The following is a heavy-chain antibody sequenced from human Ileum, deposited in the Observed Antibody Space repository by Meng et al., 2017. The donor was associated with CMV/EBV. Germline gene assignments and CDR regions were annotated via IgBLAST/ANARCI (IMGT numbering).Heavy chain of an antibody. J-gene: IGHJ4*02. V-gene: IGHV3-21*01. CDR3: ARGGVYRLRCDS. CDR2: ISASGSNI. Sequence: GETLKISCSASGFTFSAYSMNWVRQAPGKGLEWVSSISASGSNIYYADSVKGRFTISRDNAKNSLYLQMNTLRAEDTAVYYCARGGVYRLRCDSWGQGTLVTVSS. D-gene: IGHD2-2*01. CDR1: GFTFSAYS.